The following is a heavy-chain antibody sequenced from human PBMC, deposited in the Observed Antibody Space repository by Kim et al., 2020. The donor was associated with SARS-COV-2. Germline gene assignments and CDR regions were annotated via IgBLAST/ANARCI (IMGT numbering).Heavy chain of an antibody. J-gene: IGHJ4*02. Sequence: GGSLRLSCAASGFTFSSYAMNWVRQAPGKGLEWVSAISASGGGTYYADSVKGRFIISRDNAKNALYLQMNSLRADDTAVYYCGKLPLYGSRWYGASDYWGQGTLVTVSS. V-gene: IGHV3-23*01. D-gene: IGHD6-13*01. CDR2: ISASGGGT. CDR3: GKLPLYGSRWYGASDY. CDR1: GFTFSSYA.